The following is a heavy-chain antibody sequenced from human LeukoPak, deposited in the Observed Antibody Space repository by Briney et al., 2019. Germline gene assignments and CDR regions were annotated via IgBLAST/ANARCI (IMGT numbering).Heavy chain of an antibody. D-gene: IGHD1-26*01. CDR2: ISNSDGNT. J-gene: IGHJ4*02. V-gene: IGHV3-23*01. CDR1: GFTFSNYA. Sequence: GGSLRLSCAASGFTFSNYAMSWVRQAPGKGLEWVSTISNSDGNTYYADSVKGRFTISRDNSKNTLYLQMNSLRAEDTAVYYCAKGLRKLIVGSTEYYFDYWGQGTLVTVSS. CDR3: AKGLRKLIVGSTEYYFDY.